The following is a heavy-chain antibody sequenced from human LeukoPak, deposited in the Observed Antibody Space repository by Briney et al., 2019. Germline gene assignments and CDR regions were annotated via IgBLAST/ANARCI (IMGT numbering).Heavy chain of an antibody. Sequence: SETLSLTCAVYGGSFSGYYWSWIRQPPRKGLEWVGEINHGGSTNYYPTLKSRVTISVETSKNQFSLKLSSVTAADTAVYYCARDPYWLGGAFDIWGQGTMVTVSS. CDR3: ARDPYWLGGAFDI. CDR1: GGSFSGYY. CDR2: INHGGST. V-gene: IGHV4-34*01. J-gene: IGHJ3*02. D-gene: IGHD2-21*01.